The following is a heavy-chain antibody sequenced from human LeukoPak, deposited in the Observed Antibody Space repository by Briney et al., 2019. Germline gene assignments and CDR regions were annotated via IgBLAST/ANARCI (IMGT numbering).Heavy chain of an antibody. CDR2: IYYSGSS. Sequence: SETLSLTCTVSAGSISSSSYYWGWIRPPPGKGLEWIGSIYYSGSSYYNPSLKSRVTISVHTSKNQFSLKLSSVTAADTAVYYCARHVDTATDYFDYWGQGTLVTVSS. D-gene: IGHD5-18*01. CDR3: ARHVDTATDYFDY. CDR1: AGSISSSSYY. V-gene: IGHV4-39*01. J-gene: IGHJ4*02.